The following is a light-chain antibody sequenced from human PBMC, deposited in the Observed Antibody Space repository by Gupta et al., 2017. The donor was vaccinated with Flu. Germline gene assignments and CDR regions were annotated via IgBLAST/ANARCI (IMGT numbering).Light chain of an antibody. CDR2: KDT. V-gene: IGLV3-25*02. J-gene: IGLJ2*01. CDR1: ALVNQY. CDR3: RSSDTSVDYEF. Sequence: SPELTQPSSVSVSPGQTAMITCPVEALVNQYAYWYQKKPNEAPLLVLYKDTERPPGIPERFSGSSFGTTVTLIISGAQAEDEADYYCRSSDTSVDYEFFGGGTKLTVL.